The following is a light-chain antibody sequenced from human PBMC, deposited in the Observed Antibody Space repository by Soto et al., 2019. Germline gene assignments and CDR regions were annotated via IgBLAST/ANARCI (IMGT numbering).Light chain of an antibody. J-gene: IGKJ2*01. CDR1: QSVGSY. V-gene: IGKV3-11*01. Sequence: IVLTQSPATLSLSPGERATLSCRASQSVGSYLAWYQQKPGQAPRLLIYDASNRATGIPARFSGSGSGTDFTPTISSLEPEDFAVYYCQQRSNWPYTFGQGTKLEIK. CDR3: QQRSNWPYT. CDR2: DAS.